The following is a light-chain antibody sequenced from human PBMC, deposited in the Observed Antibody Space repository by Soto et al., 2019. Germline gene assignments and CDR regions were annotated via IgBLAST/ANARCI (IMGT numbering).Light chain of an antibody. Sequence: DIQMTQSPSSLSASVGDRVTITCQASQDINNYLNWYQQKPGKAPKLLIYDASSLQSGVPSRFSGSGSGTEFTLTISGLQPDDFATYYCQHYNIYSPWTFGQGTKVDIK. J-gene: IGKJ1*01. CDR1: QDINNY. CDR3: QHYNIYSPWT. V-gene: IGKV1-5*01. CDR2: DAS.